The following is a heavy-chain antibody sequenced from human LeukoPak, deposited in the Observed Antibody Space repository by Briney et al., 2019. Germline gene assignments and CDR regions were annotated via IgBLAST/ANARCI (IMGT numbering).Heavy chain of an antibody. J-gene: IGHJ4*02. D-gene: IGHD1-26*01. CDR3: AKDKSYYFDY. CDR1: GFTFSSFD. CDR2: ISGNGGST. V-gene: IGHV3-64*04. Sequence: GGSLRLSCAVSGFTFSSFDMNWVRQAPRKGLEYVSGISGNGGSTYYTDSVKDRFTVSRDNSKNTLYLQMNSLRAEDTAVYFCAKDKSYYFDYWGQGTLVTVAS.